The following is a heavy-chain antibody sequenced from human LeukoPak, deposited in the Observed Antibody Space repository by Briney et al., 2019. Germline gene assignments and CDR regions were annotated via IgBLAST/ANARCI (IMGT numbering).Heavy chain of an antibody. V-gene: IGHV4-30-2*01. J-gene: IGHJ6*02. Sequence: PSETLSLTCAVSGGSISSGGYSWSWIRQPPGKGLEWIGYIYHSGSTYYNPSLKSRVTISVDRSKNQFSLKLSSVTAADTAVYYCARGGYYDSSGYEPYYYGTDVWGQGTTVTVSS. CDR3: ARGGYYDSSGYEPYYYGTDV. D-gene: IGHD3-22*01. CDR1: GGSISSGGYS. CDR2: IYHSGST.